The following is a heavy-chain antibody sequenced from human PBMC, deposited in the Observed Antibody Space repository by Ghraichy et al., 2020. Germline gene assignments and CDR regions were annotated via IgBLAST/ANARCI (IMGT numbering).Heavy chain of an antibody. Sequence: GGSLRLSCAASGFTFSSYGMHWVRQAPGKGLEWVAVISYDGSNKYYADSVKGRFTISRDNSKNTLYLQMNSLRAEDTAVYYCAKALRIFGGDYYYYYYMDVWGKGTTVTVSS. V-gene: IGHV3-30*18. CDR3: AKALRIFGGDYYYYYYMDV. D-gene: IGHD4-17*01. J-gene: IGHJ6*03. CDR2: ISYDGSNK. CDR1: GFTFSSYG.